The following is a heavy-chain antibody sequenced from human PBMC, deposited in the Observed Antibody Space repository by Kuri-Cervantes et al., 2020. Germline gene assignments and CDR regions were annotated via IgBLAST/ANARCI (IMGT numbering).Heavy chain of an antibody. J-gene: IGHJ2*01. CDR2: IIPIFGTA. CDR1: GGTFSNYA. Sequence: SVKVTCKASGGTFSNYAISWVRQAPGQGLEWMGGIIPIFGTANHAQKFQGRVTITADKSTSTAYMELSSLRSEDTAVYYCARSDAVAGNKYFDLWGRGTLVTVSS. V-gene: IGHV1-69*06. CDR3: ARSDAVAGNKYFDL. D-gene: IGHD6-19*01.